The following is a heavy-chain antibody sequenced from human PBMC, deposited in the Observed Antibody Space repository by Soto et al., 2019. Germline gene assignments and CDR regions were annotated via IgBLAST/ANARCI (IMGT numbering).Heavy chain of an antibody. Sequence: PSETLSLTCTVSGGSISSSSYYWGWIRQPPGKGLEWIGSIYYSGSTYYNPSLKSRVTISVDTSKNQFSLKLSSVTAADTAVYYCARHENPGIAAAGLPTHFDYWGQGTLVTVSS. D-gene: IGHD6-13*01. CDR1: GGSISSSSYY. CDR3: ARHENPGIAAAGLPTHFDY. V-gene: IGHV4-39*01. CDR2: IYYSGST. J-gene: IGHJ4*02.